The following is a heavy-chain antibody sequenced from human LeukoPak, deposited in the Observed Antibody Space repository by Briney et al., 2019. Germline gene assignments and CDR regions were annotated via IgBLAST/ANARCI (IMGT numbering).Heavy chain of an antibody. D-gene: IGHD4-11*01. CDR1: GGSISSYY. Sequence: SETLSLTCTVSGGSISSYYWSWIRQPAGTALEWIGRIYTSGTITYNPSLKSRVTMSVDTSKNQFSLKLSSVTAADTAVYFCARGRVSSSTWYSTYYYYFYMDVWGKGTTVTVSS. J-gene: IGHJ6*03. CDR3: ARGRVSSSTWYSTYYYYFYMDV. V-gene: IGHV4-4*07. CDR2: IYTSGTI.